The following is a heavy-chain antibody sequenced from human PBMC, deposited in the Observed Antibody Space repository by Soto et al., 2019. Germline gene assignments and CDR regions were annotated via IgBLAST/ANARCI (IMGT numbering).Heavy chain of an antibody. V-gene: IGHV1-69*12. Sequence: QVQLVQSGAEVKKPGSSVKISCKASGGTFSSYTFSWVRQAPGQGLEWMGGIIPYFGTSNYAQKFQGRVTITADDSTSTAFMELSSLRSEDTAVYYCARDEIGVVITPQVWGQGTTVIVS. D-gene: IGHD3-3*01. CDR1: GGTFSSYT. J-gene: IGHJ6*02. CDR2: IIPYFGTS. CDR3: ARDEIGVVITPQV.